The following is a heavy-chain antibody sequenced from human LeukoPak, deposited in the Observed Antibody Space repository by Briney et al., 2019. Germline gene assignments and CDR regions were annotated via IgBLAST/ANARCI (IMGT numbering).Heavy chain of an antibody. Sequence: GGSLRLSCAASGFTFSSYGMHWVRQAPGKGLEWVAFIRYDGSNKYYADFVKGRFTSSRDNSKNTLYLQMNSLRPEDTAVYYCATWGDYDSSDGDAFDIWGQGTMVTVSS. J-gene: IGHJ3*02. D-gene: IGHD3-22*01. CDR1: GFTFSSYG. CDR2: IRYDGSNK. V-gene: IGHV3-30*02. CDR3: ATWGDYDSSDGDAFDI.